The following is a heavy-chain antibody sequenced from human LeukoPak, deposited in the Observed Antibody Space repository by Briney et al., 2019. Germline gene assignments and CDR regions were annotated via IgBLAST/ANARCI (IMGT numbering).Heavy chain of an antibody. CDR2: INPSGSSA. CDR1: GYTFTSYG. V-gene: IGHV1-46*01. J-gene: IGHJ5*02. Sequence: ASVKVSCKASGYTFTSYGISWVRQAPGQGLEWMGFINPSGSSAAYAQKFQGRLTMTRDMFTSTDYMELTSLTSDDTAVYYCARDNSVGETAWWFDPWGQGTLVTVSS. CDR3: ARDNSVGETAWWFDP. D-gene: IGHD1-26*01.